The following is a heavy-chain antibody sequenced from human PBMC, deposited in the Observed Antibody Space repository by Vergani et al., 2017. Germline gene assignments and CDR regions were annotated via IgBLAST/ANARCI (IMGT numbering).Heavy chain of an antibody. CDR2: IYYSGST. J-gene: IGHJ5*02. D-gene: IGHD3-3*01. V-gene: IGHV4-39*07. Sequence: QLQLQESGPGLVKPSETLSLTCTVSGGSISSSSYYWGWIRQPPGKGLEWIGSIYYSGSTYYNPSLKSRVTISVDTSKNQFSLKLSSVTAADTAVYYCAREGLFWSGYYTSNWFDPWGQGTLVTVSS. CDR1: GGSISSSSYY. CDR3: AREGLFWSGYYTSNWFDP.